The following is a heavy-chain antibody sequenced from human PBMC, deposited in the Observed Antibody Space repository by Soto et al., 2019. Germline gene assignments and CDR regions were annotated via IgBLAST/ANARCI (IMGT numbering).Heavy chain of an antibody. CDR2: MNPSSGNT. CDR1: GYTFTSYD. D-gene: IGHD6-6*01. V-gene: IGHV1-8*01. Sequence: ASVKISCKASGYTFTSYDINWVRQATGQGLEWMGWMNPSSGNTVYAQKFQGRVNMSRNTSTSTAYMELSSLRSDDPAVYYCARRLGVVAARPYYYYVMDVWGQGTTVTVSS. J-gene: IGHJ6*02. CDR3: ARRLGVVAARPYYYYVMDV.